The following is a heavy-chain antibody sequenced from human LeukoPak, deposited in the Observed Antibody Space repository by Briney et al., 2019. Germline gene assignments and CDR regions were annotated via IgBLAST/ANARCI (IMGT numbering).Heavy chain of an antibody. Sequence: GGSLRLSCAASGFTFNNYWMRWVRQAPGKGLEWVATIKQEGSEKYYVDSVKGRFTISRDNAGNSLYLQMDSLRADDTAVYYCARDYGYSFDYWGQGTLVTVSS. D-gene: IGHD5-18*01. CDR3: ARDYGYSFDY. V-gene: IGHV3-7*04. CDR2: IKQEGSEK. CDR1: GFTFNNYW. J-gene: IGHJ4*02.